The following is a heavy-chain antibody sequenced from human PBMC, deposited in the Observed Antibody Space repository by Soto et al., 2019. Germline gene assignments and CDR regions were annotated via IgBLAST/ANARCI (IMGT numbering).Heavy chain of an antibody. J-gene: IGHJ6*02. CDR1: GYTFTSYY. Sequence: ASVTVSCKASGYTFTSYYMHWVRQAPGQGLEWMGIINPSGGSTSYAQKFQGRVTMTRDTSTSTVYMELSSLRSEDTAVYYCARDYRSGGGQHYYYYGMDVWGQGTTVTVSS. V-gene: IGHV1-46*01. CDR2: INPSGGST. D-gene: IGHD3-16*02. CDR3: ARDYRSGGGQHYYYYGMDV.